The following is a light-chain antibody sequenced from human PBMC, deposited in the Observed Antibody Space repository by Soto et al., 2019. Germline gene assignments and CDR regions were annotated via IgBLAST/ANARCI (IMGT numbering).Light chain of an antibody. Sequence: DIPLTQSPSFLSASVGDRVTISCRASQGIASYLVWYQQKSGKAPRLLIYAASSLERGAPSRLSGSGSCTEFTPTITSLQPEYFATYYFQQLNSYPYTFGQGTELDI. CDR3: QQLNSYPYT. V-gene: IGKV1-9*01. CDR2: AAS. CDR1: QGIASY. J-gene: IGKJ2*01.